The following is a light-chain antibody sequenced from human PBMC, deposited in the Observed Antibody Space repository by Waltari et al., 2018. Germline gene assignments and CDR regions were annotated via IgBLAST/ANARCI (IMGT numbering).Light chain of an antibody. CDR2: AAS. J-gene: IGKJ2*01. V-gene: IGKV1-27*01. Sequence: DIQMTQSPSSLSASVGDRVTITCRASQGISNYLAWYQQKPGKVPKLLIYAASTLQSGVPPRFSGSVSGTDFTLTISNLQPEDVAVYYCQQYYSIPYTFGQGTQLEIK. CDR1: QGISNY. CDR3: QQYYSIPYT.